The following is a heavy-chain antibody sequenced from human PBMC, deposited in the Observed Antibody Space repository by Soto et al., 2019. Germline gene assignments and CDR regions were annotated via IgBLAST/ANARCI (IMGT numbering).Heavy chain of an antibody. CDR3: ATDRGYCRSGTCYREWFDP. D-gene: IGHD2-15*01. Sequence: QVQLVQSGAEVKKPGASVKVSCTASGYTFTTHGISWVRQVPGQGLEWMGWVRGDNGHTNYAQSLQGRVTMTTDTSTNPAYMELRSLRSDATAVYSCATDRGYCRSGTCYREWFDPWGQGTLVTVSS. CDR1: GYTFTTHG. V-gene: IGHV1-18*01. CDR2: VRGDNGHT. J-gene: IGHJ5*02.